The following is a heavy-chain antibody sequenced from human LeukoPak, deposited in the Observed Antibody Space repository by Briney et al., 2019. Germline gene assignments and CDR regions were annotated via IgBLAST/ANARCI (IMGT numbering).Heavy chain of an antibody. Sequence: SETLSLTCTVSGGSVSSGSYYWSWIRQPPGKGLEWIGYIYYSGSTNYNPSLKSRVTISVDTSKNQFSLKLSSVTAADTAVYYCARDNAGANRLDPWGQGTLVTVSS. CDR2: IYYSGST. CDR3: ARDNAGANRLDP. D-gene: IGHD6-13*01. V-gene: IGHV4-61*01. CDR1: GGSVSSGSYY. J-gene: IGHJ5*02.